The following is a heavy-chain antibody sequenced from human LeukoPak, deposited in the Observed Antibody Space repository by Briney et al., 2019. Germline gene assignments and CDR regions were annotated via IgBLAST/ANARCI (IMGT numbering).Heavy chain of an antibody. V-gene: IGHV3-30-3*01. J-gene: IGHJ4*02. Sequence: GGSLRLSCASSGFTFSSYTMHWVRQAPGKGLEWVAVISYDGNNKYYADSVKGRFTISRDNSKNMLYLQMNSLSPEDTAVYYCARGRDGYNRHCDYWGQGTLVTVSA. CDR2: ISYDGNNK. CDR1: GFTFSSYT. CDR3: ARGRDGYNRHCDY. D-gene: IGHD5-24*01.